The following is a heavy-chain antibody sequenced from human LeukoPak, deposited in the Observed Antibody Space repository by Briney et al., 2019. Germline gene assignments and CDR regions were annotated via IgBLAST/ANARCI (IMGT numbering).Heavy chain of an antibody. CDR2: ISGSGGST. D-gene: IGHD2-15*01. V-gene: IGHV3-23*01. CDR3: AKGKALGYCSGGSCLEPDY. J-gene: IGHJ4*02. Sequence: GGSLRLSCAASGFTFSSYAMSWVRQAPGKGLEWVSAISGSGGSTYYADSVKGRFTISRDNSKNTLYLQMNSLRAEDTAVYYCAKGKALGYCSGGSCLEPDYWGQGTLVTVSS. CDR1: GFTFSSYA.